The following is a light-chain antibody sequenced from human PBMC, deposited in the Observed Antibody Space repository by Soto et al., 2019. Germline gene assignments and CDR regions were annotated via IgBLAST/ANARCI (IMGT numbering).Light chain of an antibody. CDR2: EVS. J-gene: IGLJ1*01. CDR1: SSDVGSYNL. Sequence: QYALTQPAPVSGSPGQSITISCTGTSSDVGSYNLVSWYQQHPGKAPKLMIYEVSKRPSGVSNRFSGSKSGNTASLTISGLQAEDEADYYCCSYAGSSTPYVFGTGTKVTVL. CDR3: CSYAGSSTPYV. V-gene: IGLV2-23*02.